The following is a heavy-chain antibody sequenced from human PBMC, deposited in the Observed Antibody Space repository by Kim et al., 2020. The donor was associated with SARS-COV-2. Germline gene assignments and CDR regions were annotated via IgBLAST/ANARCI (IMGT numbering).Heavy chain of an antibody. V-gene: IGHV3-21*01. J-gene: IGHJ3*02. CDR1: GFTFSSYS. D-gene: IGHD1-26*01. CDR2: ISSSSSYI. Sequence: GGSLRLSCAASGFTFSSYSMNWVRQAPGKGLEWVSSISSSSSYIYYADSVKGRFTISRDNAKNSLYLQMNSLRAEDTAVYYCAREVDGSYYLSAFDIWGQGTMVTVSS. CDR3: AREVDGSYYLSAFDI.